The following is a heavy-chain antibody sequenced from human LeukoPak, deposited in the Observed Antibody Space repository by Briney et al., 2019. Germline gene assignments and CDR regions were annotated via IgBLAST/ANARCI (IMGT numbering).Heavy chain of an antibody. V-gene: IGHV3-74*01. Sequence: KPGGSLRLSCAASGFTFSSYSMNWVRQAPGKGLVWVSRINPDESTTTYADSVKGRFTISRDNAKNTLYLQMNSLRAEDTAVYYCARNTRTSFDIWGQGTLVTVSS. CDR3: ARNTRTSFDI. CDR2: INPDESTT. CDR1: GFTFSSYS. J-gene: IGHJ4*02. D-gene: IGHD2-2*01.